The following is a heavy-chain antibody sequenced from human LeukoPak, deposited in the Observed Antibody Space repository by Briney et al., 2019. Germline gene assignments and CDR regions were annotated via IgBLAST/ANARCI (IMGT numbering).Heavy chain of an antibody. J-gene: IGHJ4*02. D-gene: IGHD3-9*01. Sequence: PGGSLRLSCAASGFTVSSNYMSWVRQAPGKGLEWVSVIYSGGSTYYADSVKGRFTISRDNSKSTLYLQMNSLRAEDTAVYYCAKRAYDILTGPYQPWGQGTLVTVSS. V-gene: IGHV3-66*04. CDR3: AKRAYDILTGPYQP. CDR1: GFTVSSNY. CDR2: IYSGGST.